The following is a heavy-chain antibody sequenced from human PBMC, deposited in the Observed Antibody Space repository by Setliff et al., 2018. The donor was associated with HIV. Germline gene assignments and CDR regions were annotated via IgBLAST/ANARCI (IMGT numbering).Heavy chain of an antibody. D-gene: IGHD2-2*01. Sequence: SETLSLTCAVYGGSFSGYCWSWIRQPPGKGLEWIGEIIHTGSTNYNPSLKSRVTISVDTSKNQFSLRLSSVAAADTAVYYCARGRSCSSSSCYLVYYYYYGMDVWGHGSTVTVSS. CDR3: ARGRSCSSSSCYLVYYYYYGMDV. CDR2: IIHTGST. CDR1: GGSFSGYC. J-gene: IGHJ6*02. V-gene: IGHV4-34*01.